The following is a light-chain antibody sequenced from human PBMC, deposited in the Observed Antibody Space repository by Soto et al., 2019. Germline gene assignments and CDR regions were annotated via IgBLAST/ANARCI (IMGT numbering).Light chain of an antibody. CDR1: SSDVGGYNY. CDR3: NSYTSKSTGV. Sequence: QSALTQPASVSGSPGQSITISCTGTSSDVGGYNYVSWYQQHPGKAPKLIIYEVSNRPSGVSTRFSGSKYGNTASLTISGLQAEDEADYYCNSYTSKSTGVFGTGTKLTVL. CDR2: EVS. J-gene: IGLJ1*01. V-gene: IGLV2-14*01.